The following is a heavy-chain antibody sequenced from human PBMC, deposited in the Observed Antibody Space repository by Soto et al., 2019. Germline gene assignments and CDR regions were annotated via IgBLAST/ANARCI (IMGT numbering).Heavy chain of an antibody. V-gene: IGHV3-74*01. J-gene: IGHJ3*02. CDR2: ISPDGSGT. Sequence: EEQVVESGGGLVQPGGSLRLSCVASGFTFNIYWIHWVRQPPGKGLEWVSGISPDGSGTKSVDSLKGRFTLSRDNAKNTVYLQMNGLRAGDTAVYFCTRDVDAFDIWGQGTLVTVSS. CDR3: TRDVDAFDI. CDR1: GFTFNIYW.